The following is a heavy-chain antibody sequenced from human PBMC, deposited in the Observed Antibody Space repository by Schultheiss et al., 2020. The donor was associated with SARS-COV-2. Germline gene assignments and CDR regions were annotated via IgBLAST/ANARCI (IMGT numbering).Heavy chain of an antibody. Sequence: SETLSLTCTVSGGSISSGGYYWSWIRQHPGKGLEWIGEIYHSGSTNYNPSLKSRVTISVDKSKNQYSLKLNSVTAADTAVYYCATFGFYSGNHHWGQGTPVTVSS. D-gene: IGHD1-26*01. CDR1: GGSISSGGYY. CDR2: IYHSGST. V-gene: IGHV4-61*08. CDR3: ATFGFYSGNHH. J-gene: IGHJ5*02.